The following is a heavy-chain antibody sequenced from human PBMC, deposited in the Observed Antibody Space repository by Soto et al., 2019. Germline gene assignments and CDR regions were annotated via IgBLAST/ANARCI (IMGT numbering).Heavy chain of an antibody. J-gene: IGHJ4*02. CDR3: ARGWYMRAVTTPPDY. D-gene: IGHD4-4*01. Sequence: KPSETLSLTCNMSGDSYSISTYSWSWIRQPPGKALQWIGFIYQSGVTSYNPSLASRVSISLDRSNNQCSLKLKSVTAADTAVYFCARGWYMRAVTTPPDYWGQGTLVTVSS. CDR1: GDSYSISTYS. CDR2: IYQSGVT. V-gene: IGHV4-30-2*01.